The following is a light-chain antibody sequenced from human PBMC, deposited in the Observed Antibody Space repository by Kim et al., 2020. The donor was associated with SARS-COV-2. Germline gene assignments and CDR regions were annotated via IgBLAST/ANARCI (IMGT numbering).Light chain of an antibody. CDR3: QQYGNSPQT. CDR1: QTVSSNY. CDR2: GAS. Sequence: SPGERATLSCRASQTVSSNYLAWYQQRPGQAPRLLMFGASNRATGIPDRFGGSGSGTAFTLTISRLEAEDFAVYYCQQYGNSPQTFGQGTKVDIK. V-gene: IGKV3-20*01. J-gene: IGKJ1*01.